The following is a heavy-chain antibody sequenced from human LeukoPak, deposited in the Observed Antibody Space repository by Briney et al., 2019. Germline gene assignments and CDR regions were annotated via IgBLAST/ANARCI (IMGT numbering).Heavy chain of an antibody. CDR2: IKQDGSAE. J-gene: IGHJ4*02. Sequence: GGSLRLSCVVSGITLSNYGMSWVRQAPGKGLEWVATIKQDGSAEFYVDSVKGRFTISRDSAKNSLYLQMNSLRDDDTAVYYCARDLFDYWGQGTLVTVPS. CDR3: ARDLFDY. V-gene: IGHV3-7*01. CDR1: GITLSNYG.